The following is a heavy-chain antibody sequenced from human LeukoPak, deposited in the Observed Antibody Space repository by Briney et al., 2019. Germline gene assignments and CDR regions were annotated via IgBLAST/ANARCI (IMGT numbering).Heavy chain of an antibody. CDR3: AKGSGYSYGLVLD. CDR1: GFTFSNYA. Sequence: GGSLRLSCAASGFTFSNYAMTWVRQAPGKGLEWVSAFSGSGGSTDYADSVKGRFTISRDNSKNTLYLQMNSLRAEDTAVYYCAKGSGYSYGLVLDWGQGTLVTVSS. CDR2: FSGSGGST. D-gene: IGHD5-18*01. J-gene: IGHJ4*02. V-gene: IGHV3-23*01.